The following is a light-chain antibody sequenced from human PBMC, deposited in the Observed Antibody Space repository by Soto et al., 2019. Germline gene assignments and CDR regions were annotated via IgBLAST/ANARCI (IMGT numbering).Light chain of an antibody. Sequence: EIVLTQSPGTLSLSPGERATLSCRASQSVGTNYLAWFQQKPGQAPRLLIYATSTRATGIPDRFSGSGSGTDFTLTITRREPEDFAVYYCQQYDSSPRTFGQGTRVEIK. CDR2: ATS. V-gene: IGKV3-20*01. CDR1: QSVGTNY. CDR3: QQYDSSPRT. J-gene: IGKJ1*01.